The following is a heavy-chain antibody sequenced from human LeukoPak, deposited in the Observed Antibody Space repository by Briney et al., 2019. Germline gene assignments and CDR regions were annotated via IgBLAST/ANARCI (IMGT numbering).Heavy chain of an antibody. CDR1: GGSISSSY. CDR2: IYYTGST. CDR3: ARGWEGDTRYNWFDP. V-gene: IGHV4-59*12. D-gene: IGHD1-26*01. J-gene: IGHJ5*02. Sequence: SETLSLTCTVSGGSISSSYWSWIRQPPGKELEGIGYIYYTGSTAYNPSLKNRGTISVDTSKNQFSLTLASVTAADTAVYYCARGWEGDTRYNWFDPWGQGTLVTVSS.